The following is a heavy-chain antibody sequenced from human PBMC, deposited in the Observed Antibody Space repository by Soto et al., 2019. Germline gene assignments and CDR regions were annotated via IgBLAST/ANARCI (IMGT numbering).Heavy chain of an antibody. CDR3: ARKYLPYYGSGSPYGMDV. CDR2: VNHSGST. Sequence: SETLSLTCTVSGDSISTDYWSWIRQPPGKGLEWIGEVNHSGSTNYNPSLKSRVTISVDTSKNQFSLKLSSVTAADTALYYFARKYLPYYGSGSPYGMDVWGQGTTVTVSS. V-gene: IGHV4-34*01. J-gene: IGHJ6*02. D-gene: IGHD3-10*01. CDR1: GDSISTDY.